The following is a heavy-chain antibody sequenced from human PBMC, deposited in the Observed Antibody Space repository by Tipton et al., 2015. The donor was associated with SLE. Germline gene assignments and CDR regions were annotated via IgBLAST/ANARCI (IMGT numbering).Heavy chain of an antibody. V-gene: IGHV4-4*07. CDR3: ATGGYPDAFDM. CDR2: IYSSGRT. J-gene: IGHJ3*02. Sequence: TLSLTCTVSGGAISTFYWSWIRQSAGKGLEWIGRIYSSGRTNYNPSLKSRVTMSVDTSRKQFSLKLTSVTAADTAVYYCATGGYPDAFDMWGQGTMVTVSS. CDR1: GGAISTFY. D-gene: IGHD2-15*01.